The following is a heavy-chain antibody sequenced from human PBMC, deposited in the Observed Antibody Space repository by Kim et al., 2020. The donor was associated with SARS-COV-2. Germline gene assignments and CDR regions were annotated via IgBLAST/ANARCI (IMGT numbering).Heavy chain of an antibody. CDR2: T. CDR3: ARGPSTGGYDY. Sequence: TDYAQNFQSRVTMTRDTSISTVYMQLSGLKSDDTAVYFCARGPSTGGYDYWGQGTLVTVSS. J-gene: IGHJ4*02. V-gene: IGHV1-8*01. D-gene: IGHD7-27*01.